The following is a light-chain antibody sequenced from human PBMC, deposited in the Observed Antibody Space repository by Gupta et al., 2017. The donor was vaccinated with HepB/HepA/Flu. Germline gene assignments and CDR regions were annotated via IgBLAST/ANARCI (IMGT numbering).Light chain of an antibody. CDR3: SSYTSSRTVV. J-gene: IGLJ2*01. CDR1: SSDVGGYNY. CDR2: DVT. Sequence: SALTQPASVSGSPGQSIAISCTGTSSDVGGYNYVSWYQQHPGKAPKVIIYDVTNRPSGVSNRFSGSKSGNTASLTISGRQAEDEADYYCSSYTSSRTVVFGGGTKLTVL. V-gene: IGLV2-14*01.